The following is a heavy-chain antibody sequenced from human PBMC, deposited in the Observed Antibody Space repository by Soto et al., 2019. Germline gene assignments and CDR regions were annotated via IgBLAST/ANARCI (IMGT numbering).Heavy chain of an antibody. CDR2: IKRDESQK. Sequence: EGQLVESGGGMVQPGGSLRLSCTASGFTFAGFWMTWVRQAPGRGLEWVANIKRDESQKYYVDSVKGRFTISRDNTKNSLYLQMNSLRAEDTAVYYCARDRTDCRSNKCHDVFDIWGQGTMVTVSS. CDR1: GFTFAGFW. J-gene: IGHJ3*02. CDR3: ARDRTDCRSNKCHDVFDI. V-gene: IGHV3-7*04. D-gene: IGHD4-4*01.